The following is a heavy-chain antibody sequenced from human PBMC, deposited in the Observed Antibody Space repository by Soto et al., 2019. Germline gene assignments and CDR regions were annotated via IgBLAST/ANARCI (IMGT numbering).Heavy chain of an antibody. Sequence: SVKVSCKASGGTFSSYAISWVRQAPGQGLEWMGGIIPIFGTANYAQKFQGRVTITADKSTSTAYMELSSLRSEDTAVYYCESFLSRSGSASQNYYYYGMDVWDHGTPVTVSS. V-gene: IGHV1-69*06. CDR1: GGTFSSYA. CDR3: ESFLSRSGSASQNYYYYGMDV. CDR2: IIPIFGTA. J-gene: IGHJ6*02. D-gene: IGHD3-10*01.